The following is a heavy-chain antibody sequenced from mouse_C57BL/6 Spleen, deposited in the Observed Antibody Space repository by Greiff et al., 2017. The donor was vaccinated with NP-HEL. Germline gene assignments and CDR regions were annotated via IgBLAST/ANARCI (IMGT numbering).Heavy chain of an antibody. CDR2: IRSKSSNYAT. D-gene: IGHD2-5*01. V-gene: IGHV10-3*01. CDR1: GFTFNTYA. J-gene: IGHJ2*01. CDR3: VREVPYSNYRYYFDY. Sequence: EVKVVESGGGLVQPKGSLKLSCAASGFTFNTYAMHWVRQAPGKGLEWVARIRSKSSNYATYYADSVKDRFTISRDDSQSMLYLQMNNLKTEDTAMYYCVREVPYSNYRYYFDYWGQGTTLTVSS.